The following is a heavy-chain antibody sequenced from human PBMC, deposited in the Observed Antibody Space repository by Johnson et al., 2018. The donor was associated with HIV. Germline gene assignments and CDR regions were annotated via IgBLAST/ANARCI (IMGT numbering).Heavy chain of an antibody. J-gene: IGHJ3*02. CDR3: ARDGPRRDAYDI. CDR1: GFTFSSYW. V-gene: IGHV3-7*01. Sequence: VQLVESGGGLVQPGGSLRLSCVASGFTFSSYWMSWVRQAPGKGLEWVANIKKDGSDKYYVDSVKGRFTISRDNAKNSLYLQINGLRAEDMAVYYCARDGPRRDAYDIWGQGTMVTVSS. CDR2: IKKDGSDK.